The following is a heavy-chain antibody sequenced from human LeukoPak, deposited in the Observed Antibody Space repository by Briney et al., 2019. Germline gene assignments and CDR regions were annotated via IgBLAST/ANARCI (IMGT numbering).Heavy chain of an antibody. CDR3: ARPLTYYYETTDYPRPHFFDY. V-gene: IGHV1-69*13. CDR2: IIPFFNTP. D-gene: IGHD3-3*01. CDR1: GGTFRNHA. J-gene: IGHJ4*02. Sequence: SVKVSCKASGGTFRNHAISWLRQAPGQGLEWMGGIIPFFNTPYYAQKFQGRVAISADESTNTAYMELSSLRSEDTAVYFCARPLTYYYETTDYPRPHFFDYWGQGTLVTVSS.